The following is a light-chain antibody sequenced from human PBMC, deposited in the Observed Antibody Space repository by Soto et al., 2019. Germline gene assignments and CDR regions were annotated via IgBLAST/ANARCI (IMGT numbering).Light chain of an antibody. Sequence: QSALTQPASVSGSPGQSITISCTGTSSDVGGYNYVSWYQQHPGKAPKLMIYDVSNRPSGVPNRFSGSKSGNTASLTISGLQAEDEADYYCSSYTSSSLYVFGNGTKVTVL. CDR2: DVS. CDR1: SSDVGGYNY. V-gene: IGLV2-14*01. J-gene: IGLJ1*01. CDR3: SSYTSSSLYV.